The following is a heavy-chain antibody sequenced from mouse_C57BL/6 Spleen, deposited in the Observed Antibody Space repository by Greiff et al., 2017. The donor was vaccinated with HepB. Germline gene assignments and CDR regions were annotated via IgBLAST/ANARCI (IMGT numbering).Heavy chain of an antibody. J-gene: IGHJ1*03. CDR1: GFTFSDYY. Sequence: EVQVVESEGGLVQPGSSMKLSCTASGFTFSDYYMAWVRQVPEKGLEWVANINYDGSSTYYLDSLKSRFIISRDNAKNILYLQMSSLKSEDTATYYCARDEEGFDVWGTGTTVTVSS. CDR2: INYDGSST. V-gene: IGHV5-16*01. CDR3: ARDEEGFDV.